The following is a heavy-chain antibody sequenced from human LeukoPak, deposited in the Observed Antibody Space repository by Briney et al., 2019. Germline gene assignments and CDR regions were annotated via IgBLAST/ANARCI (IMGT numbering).Heavy chain of an antibody. D-gene: IGHD2/OR15-2a*01. V-gene: IGHV3-23*01. J-gene: IGHJ4*02. CDR2: VTGRGDST. CDR3: AKARGNYFTHLDY. Sequence: GGSLRLSCAASGFTFTHYAMSWVRQAPGKGLEGVSTVTGRGDSTFYAVSVKGRFTISRDNSKNTLFLQMNSLRAEDTAVYYCAKARGNYFTHLDYWGQGTLVTVSS. CDR1: GFTFTHYA.